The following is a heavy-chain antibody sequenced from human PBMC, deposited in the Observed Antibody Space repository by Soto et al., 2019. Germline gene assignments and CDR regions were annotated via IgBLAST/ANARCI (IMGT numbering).Heavy chain of an antibody. V-gene: IGHV1-8*01. Sequence: GASVKSSCKASGYTFTSYDINWLLQATGQGLEWMGLMNPNSGNTGYAQKFQGRVTVNADKSTSTAYMELSSLRSEDTAVDYCARRIVSSGYYYYYYGMDVWGQGTTVTVSS. CDR2: MNPNSGNT. CDR1: GYTFTSYD. D-gene: IGHD3-22*01. J-gene: IGHJ6*02. CDR3: ARRIVSSGYYYYYYGMDV.